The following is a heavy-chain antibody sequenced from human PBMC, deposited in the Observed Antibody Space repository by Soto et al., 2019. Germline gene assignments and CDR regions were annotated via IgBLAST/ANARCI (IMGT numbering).Heavy chain of an antibody. Sequence: ASVKVSCKVSGYTLTELSMQWVRQAPGKGLEWMGGFDPEDGETIYAQKFQGRVTMTEDTSTDTAYMELSSLRSEDTAVYYCATVRYDFWSGYLDAFDIWGQGTMVTVSS. D-gene: IGHD3-3*01. CDR3: ATVRYDFWSGYLDAFDI. CDR1: GYTLTELS. V-gene: IGHV1-24*01. CDR2: FDPEDGET. J-gene: IGHJ3*02.